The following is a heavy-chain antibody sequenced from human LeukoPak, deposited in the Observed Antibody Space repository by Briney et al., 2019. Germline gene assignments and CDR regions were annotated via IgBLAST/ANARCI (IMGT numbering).Heavy chain of an antibody. J-gene: IGHJ4*02. CDR3: GFSEGDF. CDR1: GGAITSDGYY. Sequence: SQTLSLTCTVSGGAITSDGYYWTWIRQLPGKGLEWIAYINVTGTTYYNPSLQSRVTMSLDTSKNQFSLKLSSVTAADTAMYFCGFSEGDFWGQGALVTVSS. D-gene: IGHD6-25*01. CDR2: INVTGTT. V-gene: IGHV4-31*03.